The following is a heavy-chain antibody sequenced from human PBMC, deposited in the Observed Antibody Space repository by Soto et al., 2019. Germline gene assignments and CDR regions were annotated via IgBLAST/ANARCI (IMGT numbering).Heavy chain of an antibody. D-gene: IGHD3-10*01. CDR2: INAGNGNT. CDR1: GYTLASYA. Sequence: GASVEVCCKESGYTLASYAMQWVRQAPGQRLEWMGWINAGNGNTKYSQKFQGRVTITRDTSASTAYMELSSLRSEDTAVYYCSGSYSYYGMDVWGQGTTVTVSS. J-gene: IGHJ6*02. V-gene: IGHV1-3*01. CDR3: SGSYSYYGMDV.